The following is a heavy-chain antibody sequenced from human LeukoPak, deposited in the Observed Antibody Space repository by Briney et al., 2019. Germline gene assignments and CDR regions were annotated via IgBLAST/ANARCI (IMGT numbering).Heavy chain of an antibody. CDR3: ARAQNSLAADDAFDI. CDR1: GFTFSSYG. J-gene: IGHJ3*02. V-gene: IGHV3-30*02. CDR2: IRYDGSNK. D-gene: IGHD6-13*01. Sequence: GGSLRLSCAASGFTFSSYGMHWVRQAPGKGLEWVAFIRYDGSNKYYADSVKSRFTISRDNSKNTLYLQMNSLRAEDTAVYYCARAQNSLAADDAFDIWGQGTMVTVSS.